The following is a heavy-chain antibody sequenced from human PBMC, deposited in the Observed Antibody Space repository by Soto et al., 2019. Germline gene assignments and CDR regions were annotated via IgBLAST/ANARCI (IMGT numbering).Heavy chain of an antibody. D-gene: IGHD2-21*02. CDR1: GYSFTSYW. V-gene: IGHV5-10-1*01. J-gene: IGHJ6*02. Sequence: ESLKISCKGSGYSFTSYWISWVRQMPGKGLEWMGRVDPSDSYTNYSPSFQGHVTISADKSISTAYLQWSSLKASDTAMYYCARHSVLAYCGGDCSPPYYYYGMDVWGQGTTVTVSS. CDR3: ARHSVLAYCGGDCSPPYYYYGMDV. CDR2: VDPSDSYT.